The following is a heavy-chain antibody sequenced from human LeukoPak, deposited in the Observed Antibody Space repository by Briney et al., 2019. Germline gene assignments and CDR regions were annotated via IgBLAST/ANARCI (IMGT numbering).Heavy chain of an antibody. CDR3: AKSHYYGSNDY. CDR1: GFTVSSNY. D-gene: IGHD3-10*01. CDR2: IYSGGST. V-gene: IGHV3-53*01. J-gene: IGHJ4*02. Sequence: GSLRLSCAASGFTVSSNYMSWVRQAPGKGLEWVSVIYSGGSTYYADSVKGRFTISRDNSKNTLYLQMNSLRAEDTAVYYCAKSHYYGSNDYWGQGTLVTVSS.